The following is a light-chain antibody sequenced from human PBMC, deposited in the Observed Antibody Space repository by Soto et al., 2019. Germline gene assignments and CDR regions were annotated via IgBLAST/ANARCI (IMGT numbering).Light chain of an antibody. CDR3: QQRDSWPPLS. CDR1: QTISTF. CDR2: DAS. Sequence: EIVLTQSPATLSLAPGERATLSCRASQTISTFLAWYQQKPGQAPRLLIYDASNRATGVPARFSGSGSEIHFTLSIDSLEPEDSGVYYCQQRDSWPPLSFGGGTRVEIK. J-gene: IGKJ4*01. V-gene: IGKV3-11*01.